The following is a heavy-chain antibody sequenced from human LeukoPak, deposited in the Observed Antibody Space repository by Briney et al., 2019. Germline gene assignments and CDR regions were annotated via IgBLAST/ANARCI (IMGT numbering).Heavy chain of an antibody. D-gene: IGHD5-12*01. CDR1: GFTFSNYG. CDR3: AKWSGYGDY. J-gene: IGHJ4*02. V-gene: IGHV3-23*01. CDR2: ISGSGGST. Sequence: PGGSLTLSCAASGFTFSNYGMTWLRQAPGKGLEWFSGISGSGGSTYDADSVKGRFTISRDNSKNTVELQMNSLRPEDTDVYYFAKWSGYGDYWGQGTLVTVSS.